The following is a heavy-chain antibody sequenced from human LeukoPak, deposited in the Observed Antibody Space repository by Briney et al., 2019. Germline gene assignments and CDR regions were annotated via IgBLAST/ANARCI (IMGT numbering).Heavy chain of an antibody. V-gene: IGHV4-39*02. CDR3: ARDGGCSGGSCYHTYYYYYYMDV. CDR1: GGSISSYY. D-gene: IGHD2-15*01. CDR2: MYYSGST. Sequence: PSETLSLTCTVSGGSISSYYWGWIRQPPGKGLEWIGSMYYSGSTYYNPSLKSRLTIYADTSKNQFSLKLGSVTAADTAVYYCARDGGCSGGSCYHTYYYYYYMDVWGKGTTVTVSS. J-gene: IGHJ6*03.